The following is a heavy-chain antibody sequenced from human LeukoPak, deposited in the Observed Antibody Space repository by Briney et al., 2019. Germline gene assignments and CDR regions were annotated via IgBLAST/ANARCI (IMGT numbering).Heavy chain of an antibody. D-gene: IGHD2-2*01. CDR2: IYHSGST. CDR1: GYSISSGYY. Sequence: SETLSLTCAVSGYSISSGYYWGWIRPPPGKGLEWIGSIYHSGSTYYNPSLKSRVTISVDTSKNQFSLKLSSVTAADTAVYYCAGVVVVVPAAINGFDYWGQGTLVTVSS. J-gene: IGHJ4*02. V-gene: IGHV4-38-2*01. CDR3: AGVVVVVPAAINGFDY.